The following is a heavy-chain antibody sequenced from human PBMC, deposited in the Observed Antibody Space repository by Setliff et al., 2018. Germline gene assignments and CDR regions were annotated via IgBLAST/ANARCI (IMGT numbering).Heavy chain of an antibody. V-gene: IGHV1-18*01. CDR2: ISAYNANT. D-gene: IGHD7-27*01. Sequence: ASVKVSCKASGYIFTSYAINWVRQAPGQGLEWVGSISAYNANTNYAQNLQGRVTMTRDTSTSTAYMGLRSLRSDDTAVYYCAREPLWGSHDAFDIWGQGTMVTVSS. CDR1: GYIFTSYA. J-gene: IGHJ3*02. CDR3: AREPLWGSHDAFDI.